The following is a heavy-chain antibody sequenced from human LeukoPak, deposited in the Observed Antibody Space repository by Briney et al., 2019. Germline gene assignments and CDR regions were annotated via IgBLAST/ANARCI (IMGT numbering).Heavy chain of an antibody. CDR1: GYTFTNYY. Sequence: ASVKVSCKASGYTFTNYYIHWMRQAPGQGLEWMGRINPNSGDTNYAQKFQGRVTMTRDTSITTAYMELSGLRSDDTAVYYCAKSQKGYFDYWGQGTLVTVSS. J-gene: IGHJ4*02. CDR2: INPNSGDT. V-gene: IGHV1-2*06. CDR3: AKSQKGYFDY.